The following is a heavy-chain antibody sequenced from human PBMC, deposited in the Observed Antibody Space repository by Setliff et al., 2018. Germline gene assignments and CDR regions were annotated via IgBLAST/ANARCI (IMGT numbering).Heavy chain of an antibody. CDR1: GYSFTTYW. D-gene: IGHD3-10*01. V-gene: IGHV5-51*01. CDR3: AKDKGSYGSESGGMDV. CDR2: IYPGDSDA. Sequence: GESLKISCQGSGYSFTTYWIGWVRQMPGKGLEWMGIIYPGDSDARYSPSFQGRFSISRDNSKNTLYLQMNSLRAEDTALYYCAKDKGSYGSESGGMDVWGKGTTVTVSS. J-gene: IGHJ6*03.